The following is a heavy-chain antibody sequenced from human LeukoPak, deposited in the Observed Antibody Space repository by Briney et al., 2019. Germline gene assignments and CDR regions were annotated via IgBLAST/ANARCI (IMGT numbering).Heavy chain of an antibody. D-gene: IGHD3-10*01. CDR3: ARYNSMFRGVTTSDY. V-gene: IGHV1-18*01. J-gene: IGHJ4*02. Sequence: ASVKVSCKASGYTFTNYGFNWVRQAPGQGLEWMGNSAYNGNTNYAQKFQDRVTMTTDTSTSTVYMELRSLRSDDTAVYYCARYNSMFRGVTTSDYWGQGTLVTVSS. CDR2: NSAYNGNT. CDR1: GYTFTNYG.